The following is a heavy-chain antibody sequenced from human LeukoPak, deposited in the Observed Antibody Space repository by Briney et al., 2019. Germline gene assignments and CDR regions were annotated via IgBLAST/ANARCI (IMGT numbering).Heavy chain of an antibody. CDR2: INPNSGGT. J-gene: IGHJ4*02. V-gene: IGHV1-2*04. CDR3: AERTLNPRGVDY. D-gene: IGHD1-1*01. Sequence: ASVKVSCKASGYTFTGYYMHWVRQAPGQGLEWMGWINPNSGGTNYAQKFQGWVTMTRDTSISTAYMELSRLRSDDTAVYYCAERTLNPRGVDYWGQGTLVTVTS. CDR1: GYTFTGYY.